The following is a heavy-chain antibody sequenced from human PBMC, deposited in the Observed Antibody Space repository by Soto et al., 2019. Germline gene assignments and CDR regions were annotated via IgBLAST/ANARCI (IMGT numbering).Heavy chain of an antibody. CDR2: IYPGDSDT. J-gene: IGHJ6*02. V-gene: IGHV5-51*01. CDR1: GYSFTSYW. D-gene: IGHD1-26*01. Sequence: GESLKISCKGSGYSFTSYWIGWVRPMPGKGLEWMGNIYPGDSDTRYSPSIQGQVNISADKSTSPAYLQWSSLKATDPYMYYCAIQREGSDCYGMDVWGQGTTVTVSS. CDR3: AIQREGSDCYGMDV.